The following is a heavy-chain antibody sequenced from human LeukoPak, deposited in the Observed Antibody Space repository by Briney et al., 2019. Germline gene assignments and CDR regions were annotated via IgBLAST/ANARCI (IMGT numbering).Heavy chain of an antibody. J-gene: IGHJ4*02. CDR1: GLTFSSKA. CDR2: ISSSGGST. Sequence: GGSLTLSCAASGLTFSSKAMSWVRHAPGKGMEWVSAISSSGGSTYYADSVKGRFTISRDNSNTSLYLQRNSLRAEDTAVYYCAKDRGILTALDYWGQGTLVTVSS. D-gene: IGHD3-9*01. V-gene: IGHV3-23*01. CDR3: AKDRGILTALDY.